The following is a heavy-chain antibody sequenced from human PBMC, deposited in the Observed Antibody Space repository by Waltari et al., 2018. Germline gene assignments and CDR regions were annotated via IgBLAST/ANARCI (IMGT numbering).Heavy chain of an antibody. Sequence: QLQLQESGPGLVQTSETLSPPSTASGRSISTTYNWGWLRQPPGKGLEWLGNMQYRGSTFYNPSLKSRVTISLDTSKNQFSLKLSSVGAADTAVYFCGRIAFGDDGGYFQHWGQGTLVTVSS. CDR2: MQYRGST. J-gene: IGHJ1*01. V-gene: IGHV4-39*01. CDR3: GRIAFGDDGGYFQH. D-gene: IGHD4-17*01. CDR1: GRSISTTYN.